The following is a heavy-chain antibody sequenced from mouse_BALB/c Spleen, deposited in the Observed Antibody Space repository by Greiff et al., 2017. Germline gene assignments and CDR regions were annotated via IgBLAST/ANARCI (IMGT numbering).Heavy chain of an antibody. V-gene: IGHV5-6*02. D-gene: IGHD5-1*01. Sequence: DVKLVESGGDLVKPGGSLKLSCEASGFTFSSYGMSWVRQTPDKRLEWVATISSGGSYTYYPDSVKGRFTISRDNAKNTLYLQMSSLESEDTDMYYSARGGVRNYFDYWGQGTTLTVSS. CDR2: ISSGGSYT. CDR1: GFTFSSYG. CDR3: ARGGVRNYFDY. J-gene: IGHJ2*01.